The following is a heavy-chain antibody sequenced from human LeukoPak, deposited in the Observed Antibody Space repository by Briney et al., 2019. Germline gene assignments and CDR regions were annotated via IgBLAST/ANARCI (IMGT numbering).Heavy chain of an antibody. D-gene: IGHD1-26*01. CDR1: GGSISGYL. CDR2: IYYSGST. V-gene: IGHV4-59*01. J-gene: IGHJ4*02. Sequence: PSETLSLTCTVSGGSISGYLWSWIRQPPGKGLEWIGYIYYSGSTNYNPSLKSRVTILVDTSKNQFSLKVSSVTAADTAVYYCARGQYSGSCFDNWGQGSLVTVSS. CDR3: ARGQYSGSCFDN.